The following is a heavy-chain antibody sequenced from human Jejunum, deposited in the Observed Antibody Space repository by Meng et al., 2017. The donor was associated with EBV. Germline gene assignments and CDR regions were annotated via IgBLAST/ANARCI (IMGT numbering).Heavy chain of an antibody. CDR3: ARNWNF. CDR1: GGSVSSGTYY. Sequence: VQLQASGPGLLKPSETPSLTCTVSGGSVSSGTYYWTWIRQPPGKGLEWIGYIYNSGSTNYNPSLKSRVTISLDTSKNQFSLKLSSVTAADTAMYYCARNWNFWGQGTLVTVSS. D-gene: IGHD1-1*01. CDR2: IYNSGST. V-gene: IGHV4-61*01. J-gene: IGHJ4*02.